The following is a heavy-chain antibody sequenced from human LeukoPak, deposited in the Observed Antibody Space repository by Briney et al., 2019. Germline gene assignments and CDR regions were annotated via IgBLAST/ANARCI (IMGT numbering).Heavy chain of an antibody. D-gene: IGHD2-15*01. CDR3: ARRLVGGWFDP. CDR2: IYYSGST. V-gene: IGHV4-59*08. J-gene: IGHJ5*02. Sequence: PSETLSLTCTVSGGSISSYYWSWIRQPPGKGLEWIGYIYYSGSTNYNPSLKSRVTISVDTSKNQFSLKLSSVTAADTAVYYCARRLVGGWFDPWGQGTLVTVSS. CDR1: GGSISSYY.